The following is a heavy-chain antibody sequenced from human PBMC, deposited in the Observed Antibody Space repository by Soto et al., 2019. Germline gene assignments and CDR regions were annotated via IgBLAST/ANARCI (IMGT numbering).Heavy chain of an antibody. Sequence: QVQLQESGPGLVKPSETLSLTCTVSGGSISSYYWSWIRQPPGKGLEWIGYIYFSGGTNYNPSLKRRVTISVDPSKNQFSLMLSSVTAADTAVYYCARESSSWYGSIWDYWGQGTLVTVSS. CDR1: GGSISSYY. CDR2: IYFSGGT. V-gene: IGHV4-59*12. CDR3: ARESSSWYGSIWDY. D-gene: IGHD6-13*01. J-gene: IGHJ4*02.